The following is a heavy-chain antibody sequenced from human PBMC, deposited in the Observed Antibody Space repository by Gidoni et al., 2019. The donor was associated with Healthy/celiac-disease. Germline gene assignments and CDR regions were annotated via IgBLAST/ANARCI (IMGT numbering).Heavy chain of an antibody. CDR3: ARAFAQNYYYYYGMDV. Sequence: EVQLVESGGGLVQPGGSLRLSCAASGVTFSSYSMNWVRQAPGKGLEWVSYISSSSSTIYYADSVKGRFTISRDNAKNSLYLQMNSLRAEDTAVYYCARAFAQNYYYYYGMDVWGQGTTVTVSS. CDR2: ISSSSSTI. V-gene: IGHV3-48*01. J-gene: IGHJ6*02. CDR1: GVTFSSYS.